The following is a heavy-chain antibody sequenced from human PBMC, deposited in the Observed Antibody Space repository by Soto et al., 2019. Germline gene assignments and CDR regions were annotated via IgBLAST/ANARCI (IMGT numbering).Heavy chain of an antibody. V-gene: IGHV3-7*01. J-gene: IGHJ4*02. CDR2: IKQDGSEK. D-gene: IGHD6-19*01. CDR3: AGGSGWLTDS. CDR1: GFSFSSYW. Sequence: EVQLVESGGGLVQPGGSLRLSCAASGFSFSSYWMNWVRQAPGKGLEWVANIKQDGSEKYYVDSVKGRFTISRDNAKNSLFLQMNTLRAEDTAVYYCAGGSGWLTDSWGQGTLVTVSS.